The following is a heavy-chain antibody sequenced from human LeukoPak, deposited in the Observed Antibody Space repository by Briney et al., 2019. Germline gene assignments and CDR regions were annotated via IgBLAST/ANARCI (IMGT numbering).Heavy chain of an antibody. D-gene: IGHD2-15*01. CDR3: ARIVVGAIAPDY. Sequence: GGSLRFSCGDSGFTVSSNYMGWVRKAPGKGLEWVSFIYSGGTTYYVDSVKGRFTISRDNSKNTLYLQMNSLRVEDTAVYYCARIVVGAIAPDYWGQGTLVTVSS. V-gene: IGHV3-66*01. CDR2: IYSGGTT. J-gene: IGHJ4*02. CDR1: GFTVSSNY.